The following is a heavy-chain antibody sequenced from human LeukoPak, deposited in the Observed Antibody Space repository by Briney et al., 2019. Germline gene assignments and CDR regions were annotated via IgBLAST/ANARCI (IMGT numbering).Heavy chain of an antibody. CDR3: ARAYSRTPGDYYFDS. Sequence: SETLSLTCAVSGFFISSGYYWGWIRQPPGKGMEWIASIYRNGNTFYNPSLQSRVTISVDTSRNQISLQLGSATAADTAVYYCARAYSRTPGDYYFDSWGQGTLVTVSS. V-gene: IGHV4-38-2*01. J-gene: IGHJ4*02. CDR2: IYRNGNT. CDR1: GFFISSGYY. D-gene: IGHD4-11*01.